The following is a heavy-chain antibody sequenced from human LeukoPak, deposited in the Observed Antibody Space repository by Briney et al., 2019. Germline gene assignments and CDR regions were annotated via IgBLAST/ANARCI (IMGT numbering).Heavy chain of an antibody. Sequence: ASVKVSCKASGYTFTSYGILWVRQAPGQGLEWMGCISPYNGKTNYAQKFRGGVTMTTDTSTTTAYMELRSLMSDDTAVYYCARGVDPWPWFFDLWGRGTLVTVSS. J-gene: IGHJ2*01. CDR1: GYTFTSYG. V-gene: IGHV1-18*01. CDR3: ARGVDPWPWFFDL. CDR2: ISPYNGKT.